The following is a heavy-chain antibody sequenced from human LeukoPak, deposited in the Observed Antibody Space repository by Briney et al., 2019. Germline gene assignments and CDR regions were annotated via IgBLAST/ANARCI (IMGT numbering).Heavy chain of an antibody. V-gene: IGHV4-59*01. CDR3: ARVSRRHTLDY. CDR1: NGSISTYY. J-gene: IGHJ4*02. Sequence: SETLSLTCIVSNGSISTYYWSWIRQPPGKGLEWIGYIDYSGSTNYNPSLKSRVTMSLDTSKNHFSLRLSSVTAADSAVYYCARVSRRHTLDYWGQGTLVTVSS. CDR2: IDYSGST.